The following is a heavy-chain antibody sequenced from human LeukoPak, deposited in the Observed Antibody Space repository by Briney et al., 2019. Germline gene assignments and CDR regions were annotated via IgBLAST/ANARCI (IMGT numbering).Heavy chain of an antibody. CDR2: INTNTGNP. CDR1: GGTFSNYI. J-gene: IGHJ3*02. CDR3: ARSRYDGDAYDI. Sequence: ASVKVSCKASGGTFSNYIFSWVRQAPGQGLEWMGWINTNTGNPTYAQGFTGRFVFSLDTSVSTAYLQISSLKAEDTAVYYCARSRYDGDAYDIWGHGTMVTVSS. D-gene: IGHD3-16*01. V-gene: IGHV7-4-1*02.